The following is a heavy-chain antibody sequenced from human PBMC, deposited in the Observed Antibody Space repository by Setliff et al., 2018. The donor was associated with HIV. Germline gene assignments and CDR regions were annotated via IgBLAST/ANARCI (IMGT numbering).Heavy chain of an antibody. D-gene: IGHD2-21*01. CDR2: ISHSGETT. V-gene: IGHV3-23*01. J-gene: IGHJ4*02. CDR3: ARGYSGGSRGATDL. CDR1: GFTFSTFA. Sequence: LRLSCAASGFTFSTFAMSWVRQAPGKGLEWVSTISHSGETTYFADSVRGRFTISRDNAKNSLYLHMSSLRVDDTAIYYCARGYSGGSRGATDLWGQGTLVTVSS.